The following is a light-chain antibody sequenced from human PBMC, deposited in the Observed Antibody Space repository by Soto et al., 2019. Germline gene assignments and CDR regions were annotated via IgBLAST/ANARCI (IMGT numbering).Light chain of an antibody. CDR2: YDS. CDR1: NIGSKS. J-gene: IGLJ2*01. V-gene: IGLV3-21*04. CDR3: QVWDSSSDHVV. Sequence: SYELTQPPSVSVAPGQTARITCGGNNIGSKSVHWYQQKPGQAPVLGIYYDSDRPSGIPERFSGSNSGNTATRTISRVEAGDEADYDCQVWDSSSDHVVFGGGTKLTVL.